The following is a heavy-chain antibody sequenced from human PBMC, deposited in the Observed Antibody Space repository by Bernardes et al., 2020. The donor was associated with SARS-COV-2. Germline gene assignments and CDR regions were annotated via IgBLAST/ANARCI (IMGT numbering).Heavy chain of an antibody. CDR1: GGSISSGGYY. Sequence: SETLSLTRTVSGGSISSGGYYWSWIRQHPGKGLEWIGYIYYSGSTYYNPSLKSRVTISVDTSKNQFSLKLISVTAADTAVYYCARAPKQRITIFGVVGWFDPWGQGTLVTVSS. CDR3: ARAPKQRITIFGVVGWFDP. D-gene: IGHD3-3*01. V-gene: IGHV4-31*03. CDR2: IYYSGST. J-gene: IGHJ5*02.